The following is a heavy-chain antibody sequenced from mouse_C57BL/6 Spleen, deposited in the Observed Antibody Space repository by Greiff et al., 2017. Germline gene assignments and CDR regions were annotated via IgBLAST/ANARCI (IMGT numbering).Heavy chain of an antibody. D-gene: IGHD2-3*01. J-gene: IGHJ3*01. CDR2: IYPGDGDT. Sequence: QVQLKQSGPELVKPGASVKISCKASGYAFSSSWMNWVKQRPGKGLEWIGRIYPGDGDTNYNGKFKGKATLTADKSSSTAYMQLSSLTSEDSAVYFCARSGDGYYQFAYWGQGTLVTVSA. V-gene: IGHV1-82*01. CDR1: GYAFSSSW. CDR3: ARSGDGYYQFAY.